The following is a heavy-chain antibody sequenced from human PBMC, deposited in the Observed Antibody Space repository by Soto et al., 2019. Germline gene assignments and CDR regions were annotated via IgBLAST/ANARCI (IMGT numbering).Heavy chain of an antibody. V-gene: IGHV4-31*03. J-gene: IGHJ4*02. Sequence: QVQLQESGPGLVKPSQTLSLTCTVSGGSISSGGYYWSWIRQHPGKGLEWIGSIYYSGSTYYNPALKSRVTIAVDTAKSQSSRKLSSVTAADTAVYYFARGVLHWGQGTLVTVSS. D-gene: IGHD3-16*01. CDR2: IYYSGST. CDR3: ARGVLH. CDR1: GGSISSGGYY.